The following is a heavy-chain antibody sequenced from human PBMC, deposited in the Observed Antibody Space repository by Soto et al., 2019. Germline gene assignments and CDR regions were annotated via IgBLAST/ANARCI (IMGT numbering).Heavy chain of an antibody. V-gene: IGHV3-30*03. D-gene: IGHD3-10*01. CDR3: VGGQYYFDY. CDR2: ISYDGSNR. CDR1: GFPFTTYG. J-gene: IGHJ4*02. Sequence: QVPLVESGGGVVQPGRSLRLSCAASGFPFTTYGMHWVREGPGKGLEWVAVISYDGSNRDYADSVKGRFTISRDNSKNTLYLQMNDLRPEDTALYYCVGGQYYFDYRGQGTLVTVAS.